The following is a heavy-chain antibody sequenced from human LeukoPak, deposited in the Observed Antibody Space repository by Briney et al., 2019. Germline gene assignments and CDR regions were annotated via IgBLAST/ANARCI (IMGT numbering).Heavy chain of an antibody. D-gene: IGHD1-1*01. CDR3: AGGRGQLTLYYYYYYGMDV. V-gene: IGHV4-34*01. J-gene: IGHJ6*02. Sequence: PSETLSLTCAVYGGSFSGYYWSWIRQPPGKGLEWIGEINHSGSTNYNPSLKSRVTISVDTSKNQFSLKLSSVTAADTAVYYCAGGRGQLTLYYYYYYGMDVWGQGTTVTVSS. CDR2: INHSGST. CDR1: GGSFSGYY.